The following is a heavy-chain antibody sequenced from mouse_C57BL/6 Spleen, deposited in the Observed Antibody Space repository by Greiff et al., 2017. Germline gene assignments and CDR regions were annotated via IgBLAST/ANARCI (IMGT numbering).Heavy chain of an antibody. J-gene: IGHJ2*01. CDR2: INPSTGGT. CDR3: ARTGPSYFDY. V-gene: IGHV1-42*01. Sequence: EVQLQESGPELVKPGASVKISCKASGYSFTGYYMNWVKQSPEKSLEWIGEINPSTGGTTYNQKFKAKATLTVDKSSSTAYMQLKSLTSEDSAVYYCARTGPSYFDYWGQGTTLTVSS. CDR1: GYSFTGYY. D-gene: IGHD3-3*01.